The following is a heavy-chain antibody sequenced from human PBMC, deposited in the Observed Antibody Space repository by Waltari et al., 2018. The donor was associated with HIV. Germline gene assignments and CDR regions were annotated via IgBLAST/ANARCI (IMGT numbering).Heavy chain of an antibody. CDR2: ISWNSGTI. Sequence: EVHLLESGGDLVQPGRSLRLSCAASGLTFSNYAMTWVRQAPGKGLEWVSGISWNSGTIYYADSVRGRFTISRDNAKNSLYLQMNSLRAEDTAFYYCAKGGTVTTDYFNYWGQGTLVTVSS. D-gene: IGHD4-17*01. CDR1: GLTFSNYA. J-gene: IGHJ4*02. CDR3: AKGGTVTTDYFNY. V-gene: IGHV3-9*01.